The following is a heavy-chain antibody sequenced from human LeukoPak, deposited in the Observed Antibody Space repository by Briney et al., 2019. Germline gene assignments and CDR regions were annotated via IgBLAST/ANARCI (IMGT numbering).Heavy chain of an antibody. J-gene: IGHJ6*03. V-gene: IGHV4-4*07. CDR3: ARVGHVKADYSEDHYMDV. CDR1: GDSISNYY. Sequence: SETLSLTCTVSGDSISNYYWSWIRQPAGKGLEWIGRVYTIGSINYNPSLKSRVTLSVDESKNQFSLKLTSVTAADTAVYFCARVGHVKADYSEDHYMDVWGRGTTVTVSS. D-gene: IGHD2-15*01. CDR2: VYTIGSI.